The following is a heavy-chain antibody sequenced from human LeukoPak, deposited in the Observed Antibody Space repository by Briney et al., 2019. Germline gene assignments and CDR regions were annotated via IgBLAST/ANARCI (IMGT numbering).Heavy chain of an antibody. Sequence: GGSLRLSCAASGFTFSDYYMSWIRQAPGKGLEWVSYISSSGSTIYCADSVKGRFTISRDNAKNSLYLQMNSLRAEDTAVYYCARTLYYDILTGYLSRDYYYMDVWGKGTMVTISS. D-gene: IGHD3-9*01. V-gene: IGHV3-11*04. CDR1: GFTFSDYY. CDR3: ARTLYYDILTGYLSRDYYYMDV. CDR2: ISSSGSTI. J-gene: IGHJ6*03.